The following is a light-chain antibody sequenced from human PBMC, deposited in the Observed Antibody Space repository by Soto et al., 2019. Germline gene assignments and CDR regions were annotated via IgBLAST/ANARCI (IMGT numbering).Light chain of an antibody. CDR2: DVS. CDR3: TSYTTGNILEF. J-gene: IGLJ2*01. Sequence: QSALTQPASVSGSPGQSITISCTGTISDIGLYKFVSWYQHHPGKAPKLIIYDVSSRASGISTRFSGSKSGNTASLTISGLQAEDEADYYCTSYTTGNILEFFGGGTKLTVL. CDR1: ISDIGLYKF. V-gene: IGLV2-14*03.